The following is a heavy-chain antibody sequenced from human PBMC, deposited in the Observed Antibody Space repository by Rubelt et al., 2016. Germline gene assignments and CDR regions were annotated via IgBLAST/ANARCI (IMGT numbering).Heavy chain of an antibody. V-gene: IGHV3-53*01. CDR1: GFTFEDYA. CDR3: ARDLAVARLGGAFDI. Sequence: GSLRLSCAASGFTFEDYAMSWVRQAPGKGLEWVSVIYSGGSTYYADSVKGRFTISRDNSKNTLYLQMNSLRAEDTAVYYCARDLAVARLGGAFDIWGQGTLVTVSS. D-gene: IGHD6-19*01. CDR2: IYSGGST. J-gene: IGHJ4*02.